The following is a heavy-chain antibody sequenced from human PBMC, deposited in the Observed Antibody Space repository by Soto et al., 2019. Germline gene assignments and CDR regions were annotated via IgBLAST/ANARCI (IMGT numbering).Heavy chain of an antibody. Sequence: GESLKISCKGSGYSFTSYWIGWVRQMPGKGLEWMGIIYPGDSDTRYSPSFQGQVTISADKSISTAYLQWSSLKASDTAMYYCARSRSSTSRLYYGMDVWGQGTTVTVSS. D-gene: IGHD2-2*01. J-gene: IGHJ6*02. CDR2: IYPGDSDT. V-gene: IGHV5-51*01. CDR3: ARSRSSTSRLYYGMDV. CDR1: GYSFTSYW.